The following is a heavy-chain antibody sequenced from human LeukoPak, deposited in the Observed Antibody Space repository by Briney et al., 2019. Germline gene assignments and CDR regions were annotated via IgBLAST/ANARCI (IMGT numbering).Heavy chain of an antibody. J-gene: IGHJ6*02. V-gene: IGHV5-51*01. CDR1: GYSITSYW. CDR3: ARVYYYDSSGSYGMDV. D-gene: IGHD3-22*01. CDR2: IYPGDSDT. Sequence: GESLKISCKGSGYSITSYWIGWVRQMPGKGLEWMGIIYPGDSDTRYSPSFQGQVTISADKSISTAYLQWSSLKASDTAMYYCARVYYYDSSGSYGMDVWGQGTTVTVSS.